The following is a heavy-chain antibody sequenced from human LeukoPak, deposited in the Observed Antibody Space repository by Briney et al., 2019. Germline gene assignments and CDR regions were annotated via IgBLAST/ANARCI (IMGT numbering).Heavy chain of an antibody. Sequence: PSETLSLTCAVYGGSFSGYYWSWIRQPPGKGLEWIGEINHSGSTNYNPSLKSRVTISVDTSKNQFSLKLSSVTAADTAVYYCARHYNSGTYPLDYWGKGTLVTVSS. CDR3: ARHYNSGTYPLDY. CDR2: INHSGST. CDR1: GGSFSGYY. D-gene: IGHD3-10*01. V-gene: IGHV4-34*01. J-gene: IGHJ4*02.